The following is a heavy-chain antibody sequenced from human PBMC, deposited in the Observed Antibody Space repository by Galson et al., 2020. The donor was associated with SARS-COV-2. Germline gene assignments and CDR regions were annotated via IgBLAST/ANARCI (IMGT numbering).Heavy chain of an antibody. CDR2: SYYSGST. J-gene: IGHJ3*02. CDR1: GGSISSGGYY. V-gene: IGHV4-31*03. D-gene: IGHD3-16*02. CDR3: ARDRWTSLVIDAFDI. Sequence: TLSLTCTVSGGSISSGGYYWSWIRQHPGKGLEWIGYSYYSGSTYYNPSLKSRVTISVDTSKNQFSLKLSSVTAADTAVYYCARDRWTSLVIDAFDIWGQGTMVTVSS.